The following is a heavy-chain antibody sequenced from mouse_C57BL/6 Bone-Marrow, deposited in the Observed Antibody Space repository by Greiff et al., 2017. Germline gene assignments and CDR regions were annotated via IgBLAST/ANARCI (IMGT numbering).Heavy chain of an antibody. V-gene: IGHV1-64*01. CDR3: ARDSTAQAAWFAY. J-gene: IGHJ3*01. CDR2: IHPNSGST. CDR1: GYTFTSYW. D-gene: IGHD3-2*02. Sequence: QVQLQQSGAELVKPGASVKLSCKASGYTFTSYWMHWVKQRPGQGLEWIGMIHPNSGSTNYNEKFKSKATLTVDKSSSTAYMQLSSLTSEDSAVYYCARDSTAQAAWFAYWGQGTLVTVSA.